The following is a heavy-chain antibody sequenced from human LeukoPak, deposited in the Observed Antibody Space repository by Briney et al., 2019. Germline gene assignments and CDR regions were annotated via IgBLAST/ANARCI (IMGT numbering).Heavy chain of an antibody. Sequence: SETLSLTCTVSGGSISSGSYYWSWIRQPAGKGLEWIGRIYTSGSTNYNPSLKSRVTISVDTSKNQFSLKLSSVTAADTAVYYCARGTVSPYYWGQGTLVTVSS. CDR3: ARGTVSPYY. J-gene: IGHJ4*02. D-gene: IGHD4-11*01. V-gene: IGHV4-61*02. CDR2: IYTSGST. CDR1: GGSISSGSYY.